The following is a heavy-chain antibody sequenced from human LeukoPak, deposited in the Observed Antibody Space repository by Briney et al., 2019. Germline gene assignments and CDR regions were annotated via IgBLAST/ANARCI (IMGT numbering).Heavy chain of an antibody. J-gene: IGHJ4*02. CDR2: INPNSGGT. V-gene: IGHV1-2*02. CDR3: AREVRGPTVTTTWGY. Sequence: ASVKVSCKASGYTFTGYYMHWVRQAPGQGLEWMGWINPNSGGTNYAQMFQGRVTMTRDTSISTAYMELSSLRSDDTAVYYCAREVRGPTVTTTWGYGGQGTLVTVSS. CDR1: GYTFTGYY. D-gene: IGHD4-17*01.